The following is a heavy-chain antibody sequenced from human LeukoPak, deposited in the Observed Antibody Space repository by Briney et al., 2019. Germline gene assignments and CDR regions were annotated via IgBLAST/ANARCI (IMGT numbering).Heavy chain of an antibody. J-gene: IGHJ5*02. V-gene: IGHV4-31*03. D-gene: IGHD3-10*01. CDR2: IHHSGSA. Sequence: SETLSLTCTVSGDSISSGGYHRSWIRQHPGMGLEWIGYIHHSGSAYYNPSLKSRVTISVDTSKNQFSLKLSSVTAADTATYYCARAGGGRFDPWGQGNLVIVSS. CDR3: ARAGGGRFDP. CDR1: GDSISSGGYH.